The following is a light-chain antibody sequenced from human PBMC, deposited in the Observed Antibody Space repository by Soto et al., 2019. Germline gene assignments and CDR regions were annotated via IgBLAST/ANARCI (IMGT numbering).Light chain of an antibody. CDR2: DVS. J-gene: IGLJ1*01. CDR3: SSYSSRNTHV. CDR1: SSDVGGYNY. V-gene: IGLV2-14*03. Sequence: QSALTQPASVSGSPGQSITISCTGTSSDVGGYNYVSWYQQHPGKAPKLMIYDVSNRPSGVSNRFSGSKSGNTASLTISGLQAEDEDDYCCSSYSSRNTHVFGTGTKLTVL.